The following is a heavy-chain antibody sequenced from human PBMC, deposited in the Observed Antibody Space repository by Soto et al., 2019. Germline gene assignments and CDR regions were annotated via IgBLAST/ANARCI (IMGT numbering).Heavy chain of an antibody. D-gene: IGHD4-17*01. V-gene: IGHV4-39*07. J-gene: IGHJ4*02. Sequence: SETLSLTCAVSGGSIISSSYYWGWIRQPPGKGLEWIGSIYYSGITYYNPSLKSRVTISVDTSKNQFSLSLKLSSVTAADTAVYYCARVYGDYLDYWGQGTLVTVSS. CDR2: IYYSGIT. CDR3: ARVYGDYLDY. CDR1: GGSIISSSYY.